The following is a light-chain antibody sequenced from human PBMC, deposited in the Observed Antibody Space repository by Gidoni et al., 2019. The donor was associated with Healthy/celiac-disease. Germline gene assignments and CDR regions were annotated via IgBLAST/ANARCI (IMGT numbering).Light chain of an antibody. CDR2: DAS. V-gene: IGKV3-11*01. Sequence: IVLTQYPATLSLSPGERATLSCRASQSVSSYLAWYQQKPGQAPRLLIYDASNRATGIPARFSGSGSGTDFTLTISSLEPEDFAVYYCQQRSNWPLLTFGGGTKVEIK. CDR1: QSVSSY. CDR3: QQRSNWPLLT. J-gene: IGKJ4*01.